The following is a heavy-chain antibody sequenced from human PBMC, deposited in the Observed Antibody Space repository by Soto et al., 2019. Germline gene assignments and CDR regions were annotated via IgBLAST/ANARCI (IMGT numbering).Heavy chain of an antibody. V-gene: IGHV1-69*01. D-gene: IGHD3-22*01. J-gene: IGHJ3*02. CDR2: FSPVFDTA. Sequence: QVQLVQSGAEVKKPGSSVRVSCKASGDTFSTLPITWVRQAPGHGLEWMGLFSPVFDTATYAQKFQGRVTLTADESRSTASMELSSLRSEDSTVYYCARHYSDRSGGAFDIWGQGTMVTVS. CDR3: ARHYSDRSGGAFDI. CDR1: GDTFSTLP.